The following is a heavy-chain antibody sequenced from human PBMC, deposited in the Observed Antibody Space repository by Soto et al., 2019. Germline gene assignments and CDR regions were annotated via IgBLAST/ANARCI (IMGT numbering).Heavy chain of an antibody. CDR2: INPNSGGT. Sequence: ASVKVSCKASGYTFTGYYMHWVRQAPGQGLEWMGWINPNSGGTNYAQKFQGWVTMTRDTSISTAYMELSRLRSDDTAVYYCARGTITMVRGVISPAGYYYYYMDVWGKGTTVTVSS. V-gene: IGHV1-2*04. CDR1: GYTFTGYY. CDR3: ARGTITMVRGVISPAGYYYYYMDV. D-gene: IGHD3-10*01. J-gene: IGHJ6*03.